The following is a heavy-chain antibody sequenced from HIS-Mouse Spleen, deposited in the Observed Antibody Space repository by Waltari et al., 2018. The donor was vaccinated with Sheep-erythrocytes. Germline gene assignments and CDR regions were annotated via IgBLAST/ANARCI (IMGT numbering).Heavy chain of an antibody. J-gene: IGHJ6*02. V-gene: IGHV1-2*02. CDR2: NNPNMGGQ. Sequence: QVQLVQSGAEVKKPGASVKVSCKASGYTFTGYYMHWVRQAPGQGLEWREWNNPNMGGQNYAKRFQGRVPLTRDTSISTAYMELSRLRSDDTAVYYCARVSTYCSSTSCYHLYYYYGMDVWGQGTTVTVSS. CDR3: ARVSTYCSSTSCYHLYYYYGMDV. D-gene: IGHD2-2*01. CDR1: GYTFTGYY.